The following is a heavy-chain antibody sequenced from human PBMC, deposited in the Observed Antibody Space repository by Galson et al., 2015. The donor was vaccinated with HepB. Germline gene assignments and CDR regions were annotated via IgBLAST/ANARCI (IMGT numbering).Heavy chain of an antibody. CDR3: ASHYGDYVVGDYYYYYGMDV. D-gene: IGHD4-17*01. CDR2: IIPIFGTA. V-gene: IGHV1-69*06. CDR1: GGTFSSYA. Sequence: SVKVSCKASGGTFSSYAISWVRQAPGQGLEWMGGIIPIFGTANYAQKFQGRVTITADKSTSTAYMELSSLRSEDTAVYYCASHYGDYVVGDYYYYYGMDVWGQGTTVTVSS. J-gene: IGHJ6*02.